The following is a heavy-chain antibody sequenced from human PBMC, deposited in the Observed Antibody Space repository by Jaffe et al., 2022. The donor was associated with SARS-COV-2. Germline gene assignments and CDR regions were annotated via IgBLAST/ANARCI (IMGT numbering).Heavy chain of an antibody. D-gene: IGHD1-26*01. Sequence: QVQLVESGGGVVQPGRSLRLSCAASGFTFSSYGMHWVRQAPGKGLEWVAVISYDGSNKYYADSVKGRFTISRDNSKNTLYLQMNSLRAEDTAVYYCAKGNRGVGAIMFDYWGQGTLVTVSS. CDR1: GFTFSSYG. CDR2: ISYDGSNK. V-gene: IGHV3-30*18. J-gene: IGHJ4*02. CDR3: AKGNRGVGAIMFDY.